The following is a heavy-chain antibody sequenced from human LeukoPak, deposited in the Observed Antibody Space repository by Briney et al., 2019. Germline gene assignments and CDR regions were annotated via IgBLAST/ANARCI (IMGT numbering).Heavy chain of an antibody. V-gene: IGHV3-43*02. D-gene: IGHD5-12*01. Sequence: GGSLRLSCAASGFTFSSYEMNWVRQAPGKGLEWVSLISVDGGSTYYADSVKGRFTISRDNSRNSLYLQMNSLTSEDTALYYCVKGYRSSAEPDYWGQGTLVTVSS. CDR1: GFTFSSYE. CDR2: ISVDGGST. J-gene: IGHJ4*02. CDR3: VKGYRSSAEPDY.